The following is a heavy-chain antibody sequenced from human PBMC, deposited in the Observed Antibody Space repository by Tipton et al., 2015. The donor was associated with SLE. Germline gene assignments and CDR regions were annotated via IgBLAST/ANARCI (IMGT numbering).Heavy chain of an antibody. V-gene: IGHV4-59*12. CDR2: IYYSGST. Sequence: TLSLTCTVSGGSISSYYWSWIRQPPGKGLEWIGYIYYSGSTYYNPSLKSRVTISVDTSKNQFSLKVSSVTAADTAVYYCARAQRLVRWFDPWGQGTLVTVSS. J-gene: IGHJ5*02. CDR3: ARAQRLVRWFDP. D-gene: IGHD6-13*01. CDR1: GGSISSYY.